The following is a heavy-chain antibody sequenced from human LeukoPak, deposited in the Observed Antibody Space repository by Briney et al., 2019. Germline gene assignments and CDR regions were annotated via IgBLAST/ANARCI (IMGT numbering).Heavy chain of an antibody. CDR3: AAAYTTSSWYYGMDV. Sequence: SVKVSCKASGFTFTSSAMQWVRQARGQRLEWIGWIVVGSGNTNYAQKFQGRVTITRDMSTSTAYMELSSLRSEDTAVYYCAAAYTTSSWYYGMDVWGKGTTVTVSS. CDR1: GFTFTSSA. J-gene: IGHJ6*04. V-gene: IGHV1-58*02. CDR2: IVVGSGNT. D-gene: IGHD6-13*01.